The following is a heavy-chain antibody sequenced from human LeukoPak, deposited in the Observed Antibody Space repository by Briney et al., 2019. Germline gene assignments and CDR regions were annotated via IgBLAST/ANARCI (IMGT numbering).Heavy chain of an antibody. CDR1: GYTFTGYY. Sequence: ASVKVSCKASGYTFTGYYIHWVRQAPGQGLEWMGWINPNSGGTNYAQKFQGRVTMTRDTSISTAYMELSRLRSDDTAVYYCARGWFGDYYFDYWGQGTLVTVSS. V-gene: IGHV1-2*02. D-gene: IGHD3-10*01. J-gene: IGHJ4*02. CDR3: ARGWFGDYYFDY. CDR2: INPNSGGT.